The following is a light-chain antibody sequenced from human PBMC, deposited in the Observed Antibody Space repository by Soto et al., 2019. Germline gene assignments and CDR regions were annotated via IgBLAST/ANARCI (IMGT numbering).Light chain of an antibody. CDR2: SAS. CDR3: QQYYGSPIT. J-gene: IGKJ5*01. Sequence: DIVMTQSPDSLAVSLGERATINCKSSQSVLSSSNNKNYLAWYQQKPGQPPKLLIYSASTRESGVPDRFSGRGSGTDFTLTVSSLQAEDVAVYYCQQYYGSPITFGQGTRLEIK. CDR1: QSVLSSSNNKNY. V-gene: IGKV4-1*01.